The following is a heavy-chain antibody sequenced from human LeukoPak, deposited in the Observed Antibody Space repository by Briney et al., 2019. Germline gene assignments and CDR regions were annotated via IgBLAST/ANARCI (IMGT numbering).Heavy chain of an antibody. CDR2: IYPGDSDT. CDR1: GYTFTNYW. Sequence: GESLKMSCGAFGYTFTNYWIAWVRQMPGKGLEWMGIIYPGDSDTRYSPSFQGQVTISADKSINIAYLQWSSLKASDTAIYYCARQIHYYYYMDVWGKGTTVTVSS. CDR3: ARQIHYYYYMDV. V-gene: IGHV5-51*01. J-gene: IGHJ6*03.